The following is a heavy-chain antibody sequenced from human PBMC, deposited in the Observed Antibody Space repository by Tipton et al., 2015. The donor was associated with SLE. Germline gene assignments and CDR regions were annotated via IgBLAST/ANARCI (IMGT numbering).Heavy chain of an antibody. CDR1: GGSISSSSYY. D-gene: IGHD4-11*01. CDR3: ARGSNSRYDYYGMDV. CDR2: IYSSGAT. Sequence: LRLSCTVSGGSISSSSYYWGWIRQPPGKGLEWFGSIYSSGATYYNPSLKSRVTISVDTSKNQFSLKLYSVTAADTAVYYCARGSNSRYDYYGMDVWGQGTTVTVSS. V-gene: IGHV4-39*07. J-gene: IGHJ6*02.